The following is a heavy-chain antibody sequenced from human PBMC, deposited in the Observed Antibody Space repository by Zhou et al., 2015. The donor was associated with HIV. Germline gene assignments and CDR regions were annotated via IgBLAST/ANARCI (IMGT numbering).Heavy chain of an antibody. CDR3: ARGRSILHSGSYYYGMGR. V-gene: IGHV1-69*01. CDR2: IIPIFGTA. D-gene: IGHD3-10*01. Sequence: QVQLVQSGAEVKKPGSSVKVSCKASGGTFSSYAISWVRQAPGQGLEWMGGIIPIFGTANYAQKFQGRVTITADESTSTAYMELSSLRSEDTAVYYCARGRSILHSGSYYYGMGRLGPRDHGHRLL. CDR1: GGTFSSYA. J-gene: IGHJ6*02.